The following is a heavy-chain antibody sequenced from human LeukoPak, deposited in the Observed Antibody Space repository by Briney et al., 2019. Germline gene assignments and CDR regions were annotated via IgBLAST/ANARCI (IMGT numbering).Heavy chain of an antibody. CDR2: INPSGGST. J-gene: IGHJ6*03. V-gene: IGHV1-46*01. CDR1: GYTFTSYY. D-gene: IGHD1-26*01. Sequence: ASVKVSCKASGYTFTSYYMHWVRQAPGQGLEWMGIINPSGGSTSYAQKFQGRVTMTRDMSTSTVYMELSSLRSEDTAVYYCARVRIVGATTSYYYYYMDVWGKGTTVTVSS. CDR3: ARVRIVGATTSYYYYYMDV.